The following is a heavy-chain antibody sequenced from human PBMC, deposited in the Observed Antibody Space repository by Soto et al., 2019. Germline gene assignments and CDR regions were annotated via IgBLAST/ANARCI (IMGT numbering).Heavy chain of an antibody. V-gene: IGHV1-69*12. D-gene: IGHD1-1*01. CDR2: IIPIFGTA. CDR1: GGTFSRYG. Sequence: QVQLVQSGAEVKKPGSSVKVSCKAPGGTFSRYGISWVRQAPGQGLEWMGGIIPIFGTANYAQKFQGRVTITADESTSTAYMELSSLRSEDTAVYYCASQTGTTGNYYYGMDVWGQGTTVTVSS. CDR3: ASQTGTTGNYYYGMDV. J-gene: IGHJ6*02.